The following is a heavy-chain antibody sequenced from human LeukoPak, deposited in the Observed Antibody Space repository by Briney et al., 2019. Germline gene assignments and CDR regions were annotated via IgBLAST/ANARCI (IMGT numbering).Heavy chain of an antibody. CDR2: ISGSGGST. V-gene: IGHV3-23*01. J-gene: IGHJ4*02. CDR1: GFTFSSYA. CDR3: AKSAQYYYDSRIDY. D-gene: IGHD3-22*01. Sequence: GGSLRLSCAASGFTFSSYAMSWIRQAPGKGLEWVSAISGSGGSTYYADSVKGRFTISRDNSKNTLYLQMNSLRAEDTAVYYCAKSAQYYYDSRIDYWGQGTLVTVSS.